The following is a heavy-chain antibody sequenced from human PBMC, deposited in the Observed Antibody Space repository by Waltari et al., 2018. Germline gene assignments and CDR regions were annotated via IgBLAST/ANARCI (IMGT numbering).Heavy chain of an antibody. CDR1: GGTFSSYA. V-gene: IGHV1-69*01. Sequence: QVQLVQSGAEVKTPGSSVKVSCKASGGTFSSYAISWVRQAPGQGLEWMGGIIPIFGTANYAQKFQGRVTITADESTSTAYMELSSLRSEDTAVYYCARGGYYDILTGSEPPFDIWGQGTMVTVSS. J-gene: IGHJ3*02. CDR3: ARGGYYDILTGSEPPFDI. D-gene: IGHD3-9*01. CDR2: IIPIFGTA.